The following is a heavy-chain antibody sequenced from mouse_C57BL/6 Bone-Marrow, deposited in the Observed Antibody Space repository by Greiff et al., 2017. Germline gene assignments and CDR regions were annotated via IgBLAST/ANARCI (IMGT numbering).Heavy chain of an antibody. D-gene: IGHD2-2*01. Sequence: VKLQESGAELVRPGTSVKVSCKASGYAFTNYLIEWVKQRPGQGLEWIGVINPGSGGTNYNEKFKGKATLTADTSSSTAYMQLSSLTSEDSAVYFCAREWLAYAMDYWGQGTSVTVSS. CDR1: GYAFTNYL. J-gene: IGHJ4*01. CDR3: AREWLAYAMDY. V-gene: IGHV1-54*01. CDR2: INPGSGGT.